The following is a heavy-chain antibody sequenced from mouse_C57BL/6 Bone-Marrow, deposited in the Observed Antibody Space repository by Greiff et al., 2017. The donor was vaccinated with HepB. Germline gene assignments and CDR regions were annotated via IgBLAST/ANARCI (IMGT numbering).Heavy chain of an antibody. CDR2: IFPGSGST. D-gene: IGHD1-1*01. CDR1: GYTFTAYY. J-gene: IGHJ2*01. V-gene: IGHV1-75*01. Sequence: QVQLQQSGPELVKPGASVKISCKASGYTFTAYYINWVKQRPGKGLEWIGWIFPGSGSTYYNEKFKGKATLTVDKSSSTAYMLRSSLTAEDSAVYFCAREESSYSYYFDYWGQGTTLTVSS. CDR3: AREESSYSYYFDY.